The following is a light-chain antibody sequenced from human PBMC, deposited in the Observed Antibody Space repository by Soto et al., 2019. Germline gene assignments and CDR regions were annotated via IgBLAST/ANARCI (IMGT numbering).Light chain of an antibody. V-gene: IGKV1-33*01. Sequence: DIQMAQSTSAVCGAGGESITTSCRASQSISSYLNWYQQKPGKAPKLLIYDASNLETGVPSRFSGSGSGTDFTFTISSLQPEDIATYYCQQYDKLPINFGQGTRLEIK. CDR2: DAS. CDR1: QSISSY. J-gene: IGKJ5*01. CDR3: QQYDKLPIN.